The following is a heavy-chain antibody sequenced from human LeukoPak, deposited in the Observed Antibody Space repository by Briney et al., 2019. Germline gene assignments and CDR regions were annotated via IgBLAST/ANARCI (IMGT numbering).Heavy chain of an antibody. D-gene: IGHD1-26*01. CDR1: GGSISSDSLY. V-gene: IGHV4-61*01. J-gene: IGHJ4*02. CDR2: MYHSGTT. Sequence: SETLSLTCTVSGGSISSDSLYWGWVRQPPGKGLEWIGYMYHSGTTSNNPSLNSRVTISVDTSKNQFSLKVRSVTAADTAVYYCARGLGWGATIFDYLGQGALVTVSS. CDR3: ARGLGWGATIFDY.